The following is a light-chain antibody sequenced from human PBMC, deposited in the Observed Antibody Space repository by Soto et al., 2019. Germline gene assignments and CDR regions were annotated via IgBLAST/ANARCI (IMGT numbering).Light chain of an antibody. CDR3: SSYTSSSTRV. CDR1: RSDVGGYNY. CDR2: DVS. Sequence: QSALTQPASVSGSPGQPITISCTGTRSDVGGYNYVSWYQQHPGKAPKLMIYDVSNRPSGVSNRFSGSKSANTASLTISGLQADDEADYYCSSYTSSSTRVFGGGTQLTVL. V-gene: IGLV2-14*03. J-gene: IGLJ2*01.